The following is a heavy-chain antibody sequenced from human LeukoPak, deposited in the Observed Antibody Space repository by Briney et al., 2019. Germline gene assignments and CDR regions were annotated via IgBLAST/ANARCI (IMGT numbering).Heavy chain of an antibody. D-gene: IGHD6-19*01. CDR1: GYTFTGYY. CDR3: AREWPPGVAGKVVGVTGNSNYDC. Sequence: ASVKVSCKASGYTFTGYYMHCVRQAPGQGLEWMGWINPNSGGTNYAQKFQGRVTMTRDTSISTAYMELSRLRSDDTAVYYCAREWPPGVAGKVVGVTGNSNYDCWGEGTLVAVS. V-gene: IGHV1-2*02. J-gene: IGHJ4*02. CDR2: INPNSGGT.